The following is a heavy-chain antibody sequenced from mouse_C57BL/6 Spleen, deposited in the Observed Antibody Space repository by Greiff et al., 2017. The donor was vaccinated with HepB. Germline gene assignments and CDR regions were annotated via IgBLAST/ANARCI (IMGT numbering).Heavy chain of an antibody. CDR2: IDPEDGDT. J-gene: IGHJ1*03. Sequence: EVKLQESGAELVRPGASVKLSCTASGFNIKDYYMHWVKQRPEQGLEWIGRIDPEDGDTEYAPKFQGKATMTADTSSNTAYLQLSSLTSEDTAVYYCTTGYGSSFWYFDVWGTGTTVTVSS. D-gene: IGHD1-1*01. V-gene: IGHV14-1*01. CDR3: TTGYGSSFWYFDV. CDR1: GFNIKDYY.